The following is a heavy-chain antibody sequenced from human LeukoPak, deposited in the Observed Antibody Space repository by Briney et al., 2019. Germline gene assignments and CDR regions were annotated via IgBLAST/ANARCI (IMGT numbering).Heavy chain of an antibody. CDR3: ASGPRSTIFGVDSYYFDY. D-gene: IGHD3-3*01. J-gene: IGHJ4*02. V-gene: IGHV1-2*02. CDR2: INPNSGGT. CDR1: GYTFIDYY. Sequence: SVKVSCRTSGYTFIDYYMYWVRQAPGLGPEWMGWINPNSGGTKSPQKFQGRVTMTRDTSTSTAYLELSRLTSDDTAVYYCASGPRSTIFGVDSYYFDYWGQGTLVTVSS.